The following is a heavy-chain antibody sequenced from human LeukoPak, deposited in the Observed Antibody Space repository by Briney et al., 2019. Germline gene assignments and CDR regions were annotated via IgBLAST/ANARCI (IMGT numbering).Heavy chain of an antibody. Sequence: SATPSLTFTVSGGSFSSGSYYWSWIRPPPGKGLEWIGYIYYSGSTNYNPSLKSRVTISVDTSKNQFSLKLSSVTAADTAVYYCARENDGCSSTSCYGWFDPWGQGTLVTVSS. J-gene: IGHJ5*02. CDR3: ARENDGCSSTSCYGWFDP. CDR2: IYYSGST. CDR1: GGSFSSGSYY. D-gene: IGHD2-2*01. V-gene: IGHV4-61*01.